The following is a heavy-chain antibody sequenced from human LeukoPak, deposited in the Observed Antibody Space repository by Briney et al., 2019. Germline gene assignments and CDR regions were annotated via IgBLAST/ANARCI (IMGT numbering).Heavy chain of an antibody. V-gene: IGHV4-39*07. D-gene: IGHD5-18*01. CDR2: IYYSGST. J-gene: IGHJ4*02. CDR1: GGSISSSSYY. Sequence: PSETLSLTCTVSGGSISSSSYYWGWIRQPPGKGLEWIGSIYYSGSTYYNPSLKSRVTISVDTSKNQFSLKLSSVTAADTAVYYCARTAMGFLYFDYWGQGALVTVSS. CDR3: ARTAMGFLYFDY.